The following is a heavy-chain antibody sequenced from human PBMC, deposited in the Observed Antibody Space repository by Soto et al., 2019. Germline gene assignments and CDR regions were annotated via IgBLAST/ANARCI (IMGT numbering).Heavy chain of an antibody. D-gene: IGHD3-9*01. J-gene: IGHJ6*02. CDR2: IYYSGST. Sequence: PSETLSLTCTVSGGSISSSSYYWGWIRQPPGKGLEWIGSIYYSGSTYYNPSLKSRVTISVDTSKNQFSLKLSSVTAADTAVYYCARRGSRTYYDILTGYPPEGPYYYYGMDVWGQGTTVTVSS. V-gene: IGHV4-39*01. CDR1: GGSISSSSYY. CDR3: ARRGSRTYYDILTGYPPEGPYYYYGMDV.